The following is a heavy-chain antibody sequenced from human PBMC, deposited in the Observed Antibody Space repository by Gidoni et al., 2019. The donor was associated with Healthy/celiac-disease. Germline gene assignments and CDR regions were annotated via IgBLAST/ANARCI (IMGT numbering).Heavy chain of an antibody. CDR3: ARERRGRWLQLVDY. Sequence: QVQLQQWGAGLLKPSETLSLTCAVYGGSFSGYYWSWIRQPPGKGLEWIGEINHSGSTNYNPSLKSRVTISVDTSKNQFSLKLSSVAAADTAVYYCARERRGRWLQLVDYWGQGTLVTVSS. CDR2: INHSGST. V-gene: IGHV4-34*01. J-gene: IGHJ4*02. CDR1: GGSFSGYY. D-gene: IGHD5-12*01.